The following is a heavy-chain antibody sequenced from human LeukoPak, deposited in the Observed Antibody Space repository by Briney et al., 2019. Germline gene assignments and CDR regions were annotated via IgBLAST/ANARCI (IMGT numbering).Heavy chain of an antibody. D-gene: IGHD2-15*01. V-gene: IGHV1-2*02. CDR1: GGTFSSYV. CDR3: ARGDIVVVVAADNWFDP. Sequence: GASVKVSCKASGGTFSSYVISWVRQAPGQGLEWMGWINPNSGGTNYAQKFQGRVTMTRDTSISTAYMELSRLRSDDTAVYYCARGDIVVVVAADNWFDPWGQGTLVTVSS. CDR2: INPNSGGT. J-gene: IGHJ5*02.